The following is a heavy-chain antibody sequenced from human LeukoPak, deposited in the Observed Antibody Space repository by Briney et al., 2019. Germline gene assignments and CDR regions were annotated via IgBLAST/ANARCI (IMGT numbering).Heavy chain of an antibody. Sequence: ASVKVSCKASGFTFTIYYMHWVRQAPGQGLEWMGWINPNSGGTNYAQKFQGRVTMTRDTSISTAYMELSRLRSDDTAVYYCARGYYDSSGYYGGVYWGQGTLVTVSS. CDR2: INPNSGGT. J-gene: IGHJ4*02. D-gene: IGHD3-22*01. V-gene: IGHV1-2*02. CDR1: GFTFTIYY. CDR3: ARGYYDSSGYYGGVY.